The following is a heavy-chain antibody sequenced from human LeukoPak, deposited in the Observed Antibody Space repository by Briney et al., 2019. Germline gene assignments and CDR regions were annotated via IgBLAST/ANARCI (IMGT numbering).Heavy chain of an antibody. CDR3: ARDQALQLAGDT. V-gene: IGHV3-23*01. D-gene: IGHD6-13*01. Sequence: SGGSLRLSCAASGFTFDTHHMSWVRQAPGKGLEWLSDITGSGGTTHYSDSVTGRFTISRDNSKNTLYLQMDSLRAEDTAVYYCARDQALQLAGDTWGQGTLVSVSS. CDR2: ITGSGGTT. J-gene: IGHJ5*02. CDR1: GFTFDTHH.